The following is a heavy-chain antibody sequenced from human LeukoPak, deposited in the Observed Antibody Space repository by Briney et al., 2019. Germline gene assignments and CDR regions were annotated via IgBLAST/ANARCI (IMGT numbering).Heavy chain of an antibody. V-gene: IGHV1-69*05. CDR2: IIPIFGTA. J-gene: IGHJ6*03. Sequence: SVKVSCKASGGTFSSYAISWVRQAPGQGLEWMGRIIPIFGTANYAQKFQGRDTITTDESTSTAYMELSSPRSEDTAVYYCASRRYYDFWSGYYPRYYYYMDVWGKGTTVTVSS. D-gene: IGHD3-3*01. CDR1: GGTFSSYA. CDR3: ASRRYYDFWSGYYPRYYYYMDV.